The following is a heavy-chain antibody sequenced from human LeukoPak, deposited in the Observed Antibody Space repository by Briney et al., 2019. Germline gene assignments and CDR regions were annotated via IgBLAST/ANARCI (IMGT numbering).Heavy chain of an antibody. CDR3: YGSGF. CDR1: GGSISSSSYY. CDR2: IYYSGGT. D-gene: IGHD3-10*01. V-gene: IGHV4-31*06. J-gene: IGHJ4*02. Sequence: SETLSLTCTVSGGSISSSSYYWSWIRQHPGKGLEWIGYIYYSGGTYYNPSLKSRVTMSADTSKNQFSLKLTSVTAADTAVYYCYGSGFWGQGTLVTVSS.